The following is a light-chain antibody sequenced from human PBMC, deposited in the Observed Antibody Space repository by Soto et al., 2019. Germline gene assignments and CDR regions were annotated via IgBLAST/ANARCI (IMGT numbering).Light chain of an antibody. CDR2: AAS. Sequence: DIQMTQSPSSLSASVGDRVTMTCRASQSISSYLNWYQQKPGKAPKILIYAASSLQSGVPSRFSGSGSGTDFTLTISSLQPEDFATYYCQQSYSTPQTFGQGTKVDIK. CDR1: QSISSY. J-gene: IGKJ1*01. CDR3: QQSYSTPQT. V-gene: IGKV1-39*01.